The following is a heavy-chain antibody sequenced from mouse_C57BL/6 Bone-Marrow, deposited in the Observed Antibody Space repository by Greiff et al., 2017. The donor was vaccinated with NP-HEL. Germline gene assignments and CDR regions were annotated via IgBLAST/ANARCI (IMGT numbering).Heavy chain of an antibody. D-gene: IGHD2-3*01. CDR2: IDPSDSYT. J-gene: IGHJ2*01. V-gene: IGHV1-50*01. CDR1: GYTFTSYW. Sequence: QVQLQQPGAELVKPGASVKLSCKASGYTFTSYWMQWVKQRPGQGLEWIGEIDPSDSYTNYNQKFKGKATLTVDTSSSTAYMQLSSLTSEDSAVYYCAGDGYYDWGQGTTLTVSS. CDR3: AGDGYYD.